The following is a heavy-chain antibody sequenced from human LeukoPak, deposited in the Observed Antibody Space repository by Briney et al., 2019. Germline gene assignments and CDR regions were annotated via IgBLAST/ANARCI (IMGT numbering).Heavy chain of an antibody. CDR1: GFTFSSYA. V-gene: IGHV3-23*01. CDR2: ISGSGGST. CDR3: ARDLSEGSSTSCYDCYYYYGMDV. D-gene: IGHD2-2*01. Sequence: PGGSLRLSCAASGFTFSSYAMSWVRQAPGKGLEWVSAISGSGGSTYYADSVKGRLTISRDNSKNTLYLQMNSLRAEDTAVYYCARDLSEGSSTSCYDCYYYYGMDVWGQGTTVTVSS. J-gene: IGHJ6*02.